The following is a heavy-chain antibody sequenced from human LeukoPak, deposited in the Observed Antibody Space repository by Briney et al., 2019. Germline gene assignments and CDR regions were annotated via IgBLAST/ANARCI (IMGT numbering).Heavy chain of an antibody. CDR1: GYTFTSYG. CDR3: AREGPDSGYDY. V-gene: IGHV1-18*01. D-gene: IGHD5-12*01. J-gene: IGHJ4*02. CDR2: ISAYNGNT. Sequence: ASVKVSCKASGYTFTSYGISWVRQAPGQGLEWMGWISAYNGNTNYAQKFQGRVTITRDTSASTAYMELSSLRSEDTAVYYCAREGPDSGYDYWGQGTLVTVSS.